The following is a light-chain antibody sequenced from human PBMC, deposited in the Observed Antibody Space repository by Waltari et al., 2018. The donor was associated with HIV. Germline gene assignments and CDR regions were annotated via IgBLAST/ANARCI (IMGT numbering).Light chain of an antibody. CDR1: QTVVSSY. CDR2: GAS. J-gene: IGKJ1*01. CDR3: QQYVRSPWT. V-gene: IGKV3-20*01. Sequence: EVVLTQSPGTLSLSPGERVTLSCRASQTVVSSYLAWNQQKVGQAPRLLIYGASNRATGIPDRFSGGGSGTDFTLTISRLEAEDSAVYYCQQYVRSPWTFGQGTKGEI.